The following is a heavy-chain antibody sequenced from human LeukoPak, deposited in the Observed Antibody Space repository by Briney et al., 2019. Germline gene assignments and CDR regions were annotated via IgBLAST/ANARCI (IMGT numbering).Heavy chain of an antibody. J-gene: IGHJ6*02. CDR1: GDSVSTNSAD. CDR2: TYYRSQWYN. CDR3: ARTYSSTWDGSDFYYGMDV. Sequence: SQTLSLTCAISGDSVSTNSADWYWIRQSPSRGLEWLGRTYYRSQWYNDYALSVKSRVSINTDISKNQFSLQLNSVTPEDTAVYYCARTYSSTWDGSDFYYGMDVWGQGTTVTVSS. D-gene: IGHD6-13*01. V-gene: IGHV6-1*01.